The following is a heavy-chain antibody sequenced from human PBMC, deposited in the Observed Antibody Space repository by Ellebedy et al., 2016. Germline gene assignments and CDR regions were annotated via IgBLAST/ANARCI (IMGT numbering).Heavy chain of an antibody. J-gene: IGHJ4*02. D-gene: IGHD2-15*01. Sequence: GESLKISCQGSEYTFTTFWIGWVRQMPGKGLEWMGITYPGDSDTRYSPSFQGQVTISADSSISTAYLQWRSLKASDSAMYYCARGLRYCSGGSCYSMYYFDSWGQGTLVTVSS. V-gene: IGHV5-51*01. CDR1: EYTFTTFW. CDR3: ARGLRYCSGGSCYSMYYFDS. CDR2: TYPGDSDT.